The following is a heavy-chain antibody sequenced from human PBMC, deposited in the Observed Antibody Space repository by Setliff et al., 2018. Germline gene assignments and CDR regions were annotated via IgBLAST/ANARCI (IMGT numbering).Heavy chain of an antibody. CDR2: ISPHNGIT. Sequence: GASVNVSCKASGYTFTTFGVSWVRQVPGQGLEWVGWISPHNGITRYGQKFQGRVTLTSETTTGTVYMELRSLNSEDTAVYYCGRAGVAAADRKGLLDYWGQGTLVTVSS. V-gene: IGHV1-18*01. J-gene: IGHJ4*02. CDR3: GRAGVAAADRKGLLDY. CDR1: GYTFTTFG. D-gene: IGHD6-13*01.